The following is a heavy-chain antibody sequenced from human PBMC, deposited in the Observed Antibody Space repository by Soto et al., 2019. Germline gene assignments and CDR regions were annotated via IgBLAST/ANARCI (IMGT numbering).Heavy chain of an antibody. CDR3: ARFRAPRRQLISMSFHL. D-gene: IGHD6-13*01. Sequence: PGESLKIPCKASGYDFTNYWIAWVRQTPGRGLEWMGMIYPGDSDIRYDPSFRGRVTISADKSITSAFVQWGSLKASDSAIYYCARFRAPRRQLISMSFHLWGLGTLVTVSS. J-gene: IGHJ4*03. CDR1: GYDFTNYW. CDR2: IYPGDSDI. V-gene: IGHV5-51*01.